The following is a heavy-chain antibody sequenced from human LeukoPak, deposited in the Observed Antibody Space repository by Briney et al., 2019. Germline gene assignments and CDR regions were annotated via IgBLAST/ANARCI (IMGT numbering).Heavy chain of an antibody. CDR3: ARHIDIAVAANNY. V-gene: IGHV4-39*01. Sequence: SETLSLTCTVSGRSISSSSYYWAWIRQPPGKGLEGIGSIYYSRSTYYNPSLKSRVSISVDTTKNQFSLKLSSVAAADTAVYYCARHIDIAVAANNYWGEGTLVTVSS. CDR2: IYYSRST. D-gene: IGHD6-19*01. CDR1: GRSISSSSYY. J-gene: IGHJ4*02.